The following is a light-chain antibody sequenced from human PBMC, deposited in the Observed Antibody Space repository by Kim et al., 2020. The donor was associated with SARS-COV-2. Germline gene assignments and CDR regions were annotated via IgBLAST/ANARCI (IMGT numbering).Light chain of an antibody. J-gene: IGLJ1*01. V-gene: IGLV1-47*01. CDR3: ASWDDSLTAYV. CDR1: TSNIGRHS. Sequence: QSVLTQPPSTSATPGQRVTISCSGKTSNIGRHSVYWYQQVPGMAPKLLIYNNNERPSGVPDRFSGSKSGTSASLAISGLRSEEEADYYCASWDDSLTAYVFGTGTKVTVL. CDR2: NNN.